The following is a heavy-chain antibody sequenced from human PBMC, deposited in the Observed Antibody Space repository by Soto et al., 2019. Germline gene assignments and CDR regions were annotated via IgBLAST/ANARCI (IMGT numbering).Heavy chain of an antibody. CDR3: SRGSGYYYYGMAV. CDR2: IWYDGNNQ. V-gene: IGHV3-33*01. D-gene: IGHD6-19*01. J-gene: IGHJ6*02. CDR1: GFTFSSYG. Sequence: QVQLVESGGGVVQPGRSLRLSCAASGFTFSSYGMHWVRQAPGKGLEWVALIWYDGNNQYYADSVKGRITISRDNSKNTLYLQMNSLRAEDTAVYYCSRGSGYYYYGMAVWGLGTTVTVSS.